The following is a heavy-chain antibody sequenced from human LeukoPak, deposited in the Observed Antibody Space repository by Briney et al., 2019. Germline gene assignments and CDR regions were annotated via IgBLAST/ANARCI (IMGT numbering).Heavy chain of an antibody. Sequence: ASVNVSCKASGYTFTSYGIIWVRQAPGQGLEWMGWISAYNGNKNYAQKLQGRVTMTTDTSTSTAYMELRSLRSDDTAVYYCARAGDFWSGYYPNWFDPWGQGTLVTVSS. J-gene: IGHJ5*02. CDR1: GYTFTSYG. V-gene: IGHV1-18*01. D-gene: IGHD3-3*01. CDR3: ARAGDFWSGYYPNWFDP. CDR2: ISAYNGNK.